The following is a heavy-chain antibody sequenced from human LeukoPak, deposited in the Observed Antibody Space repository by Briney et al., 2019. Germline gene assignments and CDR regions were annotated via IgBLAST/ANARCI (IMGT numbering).Heavy chain of an antibody. J-gene: IGHJ4*02. CDR1: GFTFSSYA. D-gene: IGHD3-3*02. Sequence: PGGSLRLSCAASGFTFSSYAMHWVRQAPGKGLEWVAVISHDGGNKYYADSVKGRFTTSRDDSKDTLYLQMNSLRAEDTAVYYCSRDASHFFDYWGQGTLVTVSS. V-gene: IGHV3-30*04. CDR2: ISHDGGNK. CDR3: SRDASHFFDY.